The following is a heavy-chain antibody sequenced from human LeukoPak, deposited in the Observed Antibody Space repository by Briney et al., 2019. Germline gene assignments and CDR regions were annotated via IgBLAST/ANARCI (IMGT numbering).Heavy chain of an antibody. CDR1: GFTFDDYA. V-gene: IGHV3-9*01. D-gene: IGHD6-13*01. Sequence: GGSLRLSCAASGFTFDDYAMHWVRQAPGKGLEWVSGISWNSGSIGYADSVKDRFTISRDNAKNSLYLQMNSLRAEDTALYYCAKEDSSWYYFDYWGRGTLVTVSS. CDR3: AKEDSSWYYFDY. CDR2: ISWNSGSI. J-gene: IGHJ4*02.